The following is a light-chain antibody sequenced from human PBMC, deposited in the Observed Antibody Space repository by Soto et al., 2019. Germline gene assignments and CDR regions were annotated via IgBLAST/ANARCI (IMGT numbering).Light chain of an antibody. CDR3: QQYYAAPPT. Sequence: DIVMTQSPDSLAVSLGERATINCKSSQSVLYSSNNKNYLAWYQQKPGQPPKLLIYWASIRESGVPDRFSGSGSGTDFTLPISSLQAEDVAVYYCQQYYAAPPTFGQGTKVEI. J-gene: IGKJ1*01. CDR1: QSVLYSSNNKNY. CDR2: WAS. V-gene: IGKV4-1*01.